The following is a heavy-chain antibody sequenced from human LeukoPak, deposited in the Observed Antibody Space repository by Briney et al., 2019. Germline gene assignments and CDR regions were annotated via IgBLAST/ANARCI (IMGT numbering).Heavy chain of an antibody. V-gene: IGHV3-49*04. CDR2: IRSKAYGGTT. CDR1: GFTFGDYA. J-gene: IGHJ3*02. CDR3: TRGAFNAFDI. Sequence: PGGSLRLSCTASGFTFGDYATSWVRQAPGKGLEWVGFIRSKAYGGTTEYAASVKGRSTISRDDSKSIAYLQMNSLKTEDTAVYYCTRGAFNAFDIWGQGTMVTVSS.